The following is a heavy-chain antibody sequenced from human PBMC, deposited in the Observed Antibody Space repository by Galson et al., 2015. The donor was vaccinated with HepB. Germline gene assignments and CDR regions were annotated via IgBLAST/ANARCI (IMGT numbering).Heavy chain of an antibody. Sequence: SLRLSCAASGFTVSSNYMSWVRQAPGKGLEWVSVIYSGGSTYYADSVKGRFTISRDNSKNTLYLQMNSLRAEDTAVYYCARAGEMATTWGHWYFDLWGRGTLVTVSS. CDR3: ARAGEMATTWGHWYFDL. CDR2: IYSGGST. D-gene: IGHD5-24*01. J-gene: IGHJ2*01. V-gene: IGHV3-66*01. CDR1: GFTVSSNY.